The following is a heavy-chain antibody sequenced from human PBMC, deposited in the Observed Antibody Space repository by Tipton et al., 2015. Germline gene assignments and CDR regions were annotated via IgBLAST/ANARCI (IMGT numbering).Heavy chain of an antibody. D-gene: IGHD5-18*01. V-gene: IGHV4-31*03. CDR1: GDSMSSGTYY. Sequence: TLSLTCTVSGDSMSSGTYYWSWIRQHPGKGLEWIGYIYYSGTTYYNPSLKSRLTISLDRSKSHFSLQLTSVTAADTAVYYCARSGDTYIDYWGQVTLVTVSS. CDR2: IYYSGTT. J-gene: IGHJ4*02. CDR3: ARSGDTYIDY.